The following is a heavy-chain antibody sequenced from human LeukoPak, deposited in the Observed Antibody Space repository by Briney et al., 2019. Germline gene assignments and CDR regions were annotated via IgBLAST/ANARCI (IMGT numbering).Heavy chain of an antibody. CDR2: IYYSGST. CDR3: ARDEVTGNYFAC. J-gene: IGHJ4*01. Sequence: AETLCLTCAVSGGSISSYYWSWIRQPPGKGLEWVGYIYYSGSTNYNPSLKGRVTISVDTSKNQFSLKLSCVTAADTAVYYCARDEVTGNYFACWGQGTLVTVSS. CDR1: GGSISSYY. V-gene: IGHV4-59*01.